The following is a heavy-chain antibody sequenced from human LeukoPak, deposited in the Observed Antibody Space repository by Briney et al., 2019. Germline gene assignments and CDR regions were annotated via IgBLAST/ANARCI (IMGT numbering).Heavy chain of an antibody. J-gene: IGHJ4*02. D-gene: IGHD2-2*01. CDR1: GYTFTGYY. CDR3: ARDLYCSSTSCYPFDY. CDR2: INPNSGGT. V-gene: IGHV1-2*02. Sequence: ASVKVSCKASGYTFTGYYMHWVRQAPGQGLEWMGWINPNSGGTNYAQKFQGRVTMTRDTSISTAYMELSRLRSDDTAVYYCARDLYCSSTSCYPFDYWGQGTLVTVSS.